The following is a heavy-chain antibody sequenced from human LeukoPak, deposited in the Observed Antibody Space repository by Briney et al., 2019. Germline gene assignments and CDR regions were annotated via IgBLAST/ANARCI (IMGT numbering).Heavy chain of an antibody. J-gene: IGHJ6*03. V-gene: IGHV4-61*02. CDR2: IYTSGST. CDR3: ARDRDLAARYYYYYMDV. D-gene: IGHD6-6*01. Sequence: SETLSLTRTVSGGSISSGSYYWSWIRQPAGKGLEWIGRIYTSGSTNYNPSLKSRVTMSVDTSKNQFSLKLSSVTAADTAVYYCARDRDLAARYYYYYMDVWGKGTTVTVSS. CDR1: GGSISSGSYY.